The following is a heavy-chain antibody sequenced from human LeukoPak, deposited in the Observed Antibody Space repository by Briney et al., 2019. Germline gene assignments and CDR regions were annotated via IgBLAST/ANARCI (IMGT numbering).Heavy chain of an antibody. J-gene: IGHJ4*02. Sequence: AGGSLRLSCAASGFTFDDYAMHWVRQAPGKGLEWVSLISWDGGSTYYADSVKGRFTISRDNSKNSLYLQMNSLRAEDTAVYYCARVGVSTYSFDYWGQGTLVTVSS. CDR2: ISWDGGST. CDR1: GFTFDDYA. D-gene: IGHD4-11*01. CDR3: ARVGVSTYSFDY. V-gene: IGHV3-43D*03.